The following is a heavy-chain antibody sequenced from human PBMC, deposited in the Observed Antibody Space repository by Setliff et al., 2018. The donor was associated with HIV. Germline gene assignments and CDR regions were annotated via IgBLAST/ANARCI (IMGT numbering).Heavy chain of an antibody. CDR2: INHSGST. V-gene: IGHV4-34*01. J-gene: IGHJ4*02. D-gene: IGHD3-10*02. CDR1: GGSFSGYY. Sequence: KTSETLSLTCAVYGGSFSGYYWSWIRQPPGKGLEWIGEINHSGSTNSNPSLKSRVTVSVDTSRNQFSLILKSVTAADTAVYYCARDMSPMFPYYFDDWGQGTLVTVSS. CDR3: ARDMSPMFPYYFDD.